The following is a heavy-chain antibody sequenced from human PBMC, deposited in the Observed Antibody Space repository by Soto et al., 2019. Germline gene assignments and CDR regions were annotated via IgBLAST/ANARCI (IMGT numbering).Heavy chain of an antibody. CDR2: IWYDGSNK. V-gene: IGHV3-33*01. CDR1: GYTFNSHG. J-gene: IGHJ3*02. CDR3: ARGWYYYDSSGYYSSDAFDI. Sequence: GGSLRLSCAASGYTFNSHGMHWARQAPGKGLEWVAVIWYDGSNKYYADSVKGRFTISRDNSKNTLYLQMNSLRAEDRAVYYCARGWYYYDSSGYYSSDAFDIWGQGTMVTVSS. D-gene: IGHD3-22*01.